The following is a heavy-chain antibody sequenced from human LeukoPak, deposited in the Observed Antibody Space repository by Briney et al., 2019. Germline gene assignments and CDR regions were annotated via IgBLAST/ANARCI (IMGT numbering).Heavy chain of an antibody. V-gene: IGHV1-46*01. CDR3: ARTPLMKDAFDF. Sequence: ASVKVSCTASGYIFTNWYLHWVRQAPGQALEWMGVINTSTGETTYAQPFQGRLTMTRDLSTRTVYMDLNSLTSEDSAMYFCARTPLMKDAFDFWGQGTLLTISS. D-gene: IGHD2-8*01. J-gene: IGHJ3*01. CDR2: INTSTGET. CDR1: GYIFTNWY.